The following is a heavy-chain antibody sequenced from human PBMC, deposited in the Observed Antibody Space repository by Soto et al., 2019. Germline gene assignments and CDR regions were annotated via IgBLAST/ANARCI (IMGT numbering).Heavy chain of an antibody. CDR1: GGSFSGYY. D-gene: IGHD6-6*01. CDR2: INQSGST. CDR3: ARAECSSSSETVFRY. J-gene: IGHJ4*02. V-gene: IGHV4-34*01. Sequence: QVQLQQWGAGLLKPSETLSLTCAVYGGSFSGYYWSWIRQPPGKGLEWIGEINQSGSTNYNPAFKRRVTTSVDTSKNQVSVKLSSVTVADTAVYYCARAECSSSSETVFRYWGQGTLVTVSS.